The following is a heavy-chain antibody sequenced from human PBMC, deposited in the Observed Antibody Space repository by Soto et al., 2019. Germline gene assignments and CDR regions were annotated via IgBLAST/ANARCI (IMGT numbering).Heavy chain of an antibody. CDR2: ISGSGKST. Sequence: QLLESGGGLVQPGGSLRLSCAVSGFTFSSYAMSWVRQAPGKGLEWISVISGSGKSTNYADSVKGRFTTSRDNSKNTLYLQMSGLRAEDTAIYYCAKLSSVTMIVDAITGRSFDYWGQGTLVTVSS. V-gene: IGHV3-23*01. J-gene: IGHJ4*02. CDR1: GFTFSSYA. CDR3: AKLSSVTMIVDAITGRSFDY. D-gene: IGHD3-22*01.